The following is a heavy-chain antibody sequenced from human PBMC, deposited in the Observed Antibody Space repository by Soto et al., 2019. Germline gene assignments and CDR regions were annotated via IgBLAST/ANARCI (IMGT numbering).Heavy chain of an antibody. V-gene: IGHV1-69*13. CDR2: IIPIFGTA. D-gene: IGHD1-7*01. Sequence: ASVKVSCKASGGTFSSYAISWVRQAPGQGLEWMGGIIPIFGTANYAQKFQGRVTITADESTSTAYMELSSLRSEDTAVYYCARKEYNWNYVFDYWGQGTLVTVSS. CDR3: ARKEYNWNYVFDY. CDR1: GGTFSSYA. J-gene: IGHJ4*02.